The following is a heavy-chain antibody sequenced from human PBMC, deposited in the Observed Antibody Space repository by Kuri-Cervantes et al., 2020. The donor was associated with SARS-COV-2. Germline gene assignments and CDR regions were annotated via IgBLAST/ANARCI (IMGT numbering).Heavy chain of an antibody. CDR3: AREDSSGYYFDY. D-gene: IGHD3-22*01. Sequence: SCTVAGGSISSGSYYWSWIRQPAGKGLEWIGRIYTSGSTNYNPSLKSRVTISVDTSKNQFSLKLRSVTAADTAVYYCAREDSSGYYFDYWGQGTLVTVSS. V-gene: IGHV4-61*02. CDR2: IYTSGST. CDR1: GGSISSGSYY. J-gene: IGHJ4*02.